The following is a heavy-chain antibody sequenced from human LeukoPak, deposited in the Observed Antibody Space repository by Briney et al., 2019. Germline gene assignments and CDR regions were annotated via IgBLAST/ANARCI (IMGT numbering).Heavy chain of an antibody. Sequence: SVKVSWKASGGTFSSYAISWMRQAPGQGLEWMGRIIPILGIANYAQKFQGRVTITADKSTSTAYMELSSLRSEDTAVYYCARDLAYSYGYFDYWGQGTLVTVSS. D-gene: IGHD5-18*01. J-gene: IGHJ4*02. CDR2: IIPILGIA. CDR1: GGTFSSYA. V-gene: IGHV1-69*04. CDR3: ARDLAYSYGYFDY.